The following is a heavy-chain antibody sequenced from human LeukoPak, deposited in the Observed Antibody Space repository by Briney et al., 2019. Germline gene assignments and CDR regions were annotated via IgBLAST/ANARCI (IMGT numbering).Heavy chain of an antibody. Sequence: PGGSLRLSCAASGFTFNTYWMSWVRQAPGKGLEWVANIKQDGSEKYYVDSVKGRFTISRDNAKNSLYLQMNSLRAEDTAVYYCAKPYSSSWYYFDYWGQGTLVTVSS. V-gene: IGHV3-7*01. J-gene: IGHJ4*02. CDR3: AKPYSSSWYYFDY. CDR1: GFTFNTYW. CDR2: IKQDGSEK. D-gene: IGHD6-13*01.